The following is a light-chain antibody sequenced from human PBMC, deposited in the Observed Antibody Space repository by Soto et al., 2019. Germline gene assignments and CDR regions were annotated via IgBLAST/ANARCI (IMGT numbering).Light chain of an antibody. CDR2: WAS. Sequence: DIVMTQSPDSLAVSLGERATINCKSSRSVLYSSNNKNYLAWYQQKPGQPPKLLISWASTREFGVPDRFSGSGSGTDFTLTISSLQAEDVAVYYCQQYYSTLWTFGQGTKVEIK. V-gene: IGKV4-1*01. CDR3: QQYYSTLWT. J-gene: IGKJ1*01. CDR1: RSVLYSSNNKNY.